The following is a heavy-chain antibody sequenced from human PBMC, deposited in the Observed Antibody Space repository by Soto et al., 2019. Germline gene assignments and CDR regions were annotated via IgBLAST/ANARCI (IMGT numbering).Heavy chain of an antibody. Sequence: QITLKEFGPTLVKPTQTLTLTCTFSGLSLSTTGVGVGWIRQPPGKALEWLALIYWDDDKRYSPSLKSRLTITKETYKNQVVLTMTNMDPVDTATYYCVQSRCGGDCLQSYSSHSYYGLDVWGQGTTVTVSS. CDR2: IYWDDDK. V-gene: IGHV2-5*02. CDR1: GLSLSTTGVG. D-gene: IGHD2-21*02. J-gene: IGHJ6*02. CDR3: VQSRCGGDCLQSYSSHSYYGLDV.